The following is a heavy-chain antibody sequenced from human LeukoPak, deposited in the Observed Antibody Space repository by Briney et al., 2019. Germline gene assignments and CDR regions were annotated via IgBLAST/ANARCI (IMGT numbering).Heavy chain of an antibody. J-gene: IGHJ5*02. CDR2: IDPSSGST. Sequence: ASVKVSCKASAYTLSSYLMHWVRQAPGQGLEWMGIIDPSSGSTGYAQKLQGRVTMTRDTSTSTVYMELSSLRSEDTAVYYCARGQVEYSSSSGWFDPWGQGTLVTVSS. D-gene: IGHD6-6*01. CDR3: ARGQVEYSSSSGWFDP. CDR1: AYTLSSYL. V-gene: IGHV1-46*04.